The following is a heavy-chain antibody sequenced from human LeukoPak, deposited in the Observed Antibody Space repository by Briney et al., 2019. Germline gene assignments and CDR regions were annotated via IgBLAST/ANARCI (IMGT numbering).Heavy chain of an antibody. J-gene: IGHJ5*02. Sequence: ASVKVSCKPSGYTFANYVMHWVRQAPGQRLEWMGWINAGNGNTKYSQEFQGRVTITRDTSASTAYMELRSLRSDDTAVYYCARERAVADWFDPWGQGTLVTVSS. D-gene: IGHD6-19*01. CDR3: ARERAVADWFDP. CDR1: GYTFANYV. V-gene: IGHV1-3*01. CDR2: INAGNGNT.